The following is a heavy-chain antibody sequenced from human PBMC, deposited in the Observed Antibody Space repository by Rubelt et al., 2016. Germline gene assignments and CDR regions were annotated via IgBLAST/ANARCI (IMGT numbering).Heavy chain of an antibody. CDR3: ARGPRNWGFDS. CDR2: MNPDSGNW. V-gene: IGHV1-8*01. CDR1: GYTFTNYD. D-gene: IGHD7-27*01. Sequence: QVQLVQSGAEVKKPGASVKVSCKASGYTFTNYDINWVRQATGQGREWMGWMNPDSGNWGYAQKSWGRVTMTRNTAISTAYMELSSLRSEDTAVYYCARGPRNWGFDSWGQGTLVTVSS. J-gene: IGHJ4*02.